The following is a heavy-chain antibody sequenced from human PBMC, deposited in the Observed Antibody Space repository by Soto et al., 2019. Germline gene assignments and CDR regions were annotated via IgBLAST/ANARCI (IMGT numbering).Heavy chain of an antibody. J-gene: IGHJ6*02. V-gene: IGHV3-7*01. CDR3: VSFARGWGLDV. Sequence: EVQLVESGGGLVQRGGSLKLSCVASGFTISSFWMTWLRQAPGKGLEWLANIKEDGSEKYYVDSVKGRFTISRDNAKNSLYLQMNSLRVEDTAAYYCVSFARGWGLDVWGQGTTVTVSS. CDR2: IKEDGSEK. D-gene: IGHD6-19*01. CDR1: GFTISSFW.